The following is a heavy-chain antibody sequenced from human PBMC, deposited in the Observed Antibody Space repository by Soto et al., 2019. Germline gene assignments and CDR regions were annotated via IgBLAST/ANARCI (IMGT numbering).Heavy chain of an antibody. CDR1: GVSFSNYY. J-gene: IGHJ3*01. D-gene: IGHD2-15*01. CDR2: SSSSGTIT. V-gene: IGHV3-11*01. CDR3: ARSLLGVGDPFDL. Sequence: QVQLVDSGGGLVKPGGSLRLSCAASGVSFSNYYFTYIRQAPGKGLEWIAYSSSSGTITHYADSVQCRFSTSRYNAKYLLSLQLNDLRVEDSAVYYCARSLLGVGDPFDLWGQGTSVLVSS.